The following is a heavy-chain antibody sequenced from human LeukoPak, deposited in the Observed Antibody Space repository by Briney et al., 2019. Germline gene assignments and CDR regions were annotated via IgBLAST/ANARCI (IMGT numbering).Heavy chain of an antibody. Sequence: GGSLRLSCAASGFTFSSYAMHWVRQAPDKGLEWMAVISDGGSDKYYADSVRGRFTISRDNSENTLSLQMSSLRAEDTAVYYCARGISSGIMVTAIAYWGQGTLVTVSS. D-gene: IGHD2-21*02. J-gene: IGHJ4*02. CDR1: GFTFSSYA. V-gene: IGHV3-30-3*01. CDR3: ARGISSGIMVTAIAY. CDR2: ISDGGSDK.